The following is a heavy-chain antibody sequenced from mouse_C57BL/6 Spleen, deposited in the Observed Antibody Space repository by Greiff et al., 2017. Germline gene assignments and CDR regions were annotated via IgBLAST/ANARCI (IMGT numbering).Heavy chain of an antibody. CDR2: FYPGSGSI. CDR1: GYTFTEYT. V-gene: IGHV1-62-2*01. CDR3: ARHEDKPYYYGSSHYYAMDY. J-gene: IGHJ4*01. D-gene: IGHD1-1*01. Sequence: QVQLQQSGAELVKPGASVKLSCKASGYTFTEYTIHWVKQRSGQGLEWIGWFYPGSGSIKYNEKFKDKATLTADKSSSTVYMELSRLTSEDSAVYFCARHEDKPYYYGSSHYYAMDYWGQGTSVTVSS.